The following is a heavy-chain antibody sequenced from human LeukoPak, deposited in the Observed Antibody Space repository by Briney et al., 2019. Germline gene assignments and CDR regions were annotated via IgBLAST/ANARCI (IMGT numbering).Heavy chain of an antibody. V-gene: IGHV3-13*01. D-gene: IGHD6-19*01. J-gene: IGHJ3*02. CDR1: GFTFSSYD. Sequence: GSLRLSCAASGFTFSSYDMHWVRQATGKGLEWDSAIGTAGDTYYPGSVKGRFTISRENAKNSLYLQMNSLRAGDTAVYYCARGGIAVARGAFDIWGQGTMVTVSS. CDR2: IGTAGDT. CDR3: ARGGIAVARGAFDI.